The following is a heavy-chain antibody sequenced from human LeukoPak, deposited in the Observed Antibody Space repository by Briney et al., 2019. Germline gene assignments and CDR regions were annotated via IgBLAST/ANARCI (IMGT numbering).Heavy chain of an antibody. J-gene: IGHJ3*02. D-gene: IGHD2-2*03. CDR2: ISSSSSYI. V-gene: IGHV3-21*01. CDR3: ASPGYCSSTSCYTSDDAFDI. Sequence: GGSLRLSCAASGFTFSSYSMNWVRQAPGKGLEWVSSISSSSSYIYYADSVKGRFTISRDNAKNPLYLQMNSLRAEDTAVYYCASPGYCSSTSCYTSDDAFDIWGQGTMVTVSS. CDR1: GFTFSSYS.